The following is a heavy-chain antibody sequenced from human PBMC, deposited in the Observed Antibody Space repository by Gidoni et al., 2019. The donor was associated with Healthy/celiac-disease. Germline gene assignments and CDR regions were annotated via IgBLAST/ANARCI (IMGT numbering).Heavy chain of an antibody. CDR1: GFTFSSYA. CDR2: ISGSGGST. J-gene: IGHJ4*02. V-gene: IGHV3-23*01. CDR3: AKLLSTVTLDDY. D-gene: IGHD4-17*01. Sequence: EVQLFESGGGLVQPGGSLSLSCASPGFTFSSYALSWVPQAPGKGLEWVSAISGSGGSTYYADSVKGRFTISRDNSKNTLYLQMNSLRAEDTAVYYCAKLLSTVTLDDYWGQGTLVTVSS.